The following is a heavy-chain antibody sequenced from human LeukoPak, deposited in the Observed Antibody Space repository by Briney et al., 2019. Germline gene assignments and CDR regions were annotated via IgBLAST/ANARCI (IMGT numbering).Heavy chain of an antibody. D-gene: IGHD3-22*01. Sequence: GGSLRLSCAASGFTFSSYAMSWVRQAPGKGLEWVSAISGSGGSTYYADSVKGRFTISRDNSKNTLYLQMNSLRAEDTAVYYCAKAVSTYYYDSGGYYYFDYWGQGTLVTVSS. J-gene: IGHJ4*02. CDR1: GFTFSSYA. CDR2: ISGSGGST. CDR3: AKAVSTYYYDSGGYYYFDY. V-gene: IGHV3-23*01.